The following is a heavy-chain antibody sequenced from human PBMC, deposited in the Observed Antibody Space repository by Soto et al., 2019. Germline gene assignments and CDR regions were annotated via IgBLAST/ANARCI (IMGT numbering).Heavy chain of an antibody. CDR3: ARKYCSGDSCYDVFDI. CDR2: MNPNSGNT. V-gene: IGHV1-8*01. D-gene: IGHD2-15*01. CDR1: GYTFTSYD. Sequence: ASVKVSCKASGYTFTSYDINWVRQATGQGLEWMGWMNPNSGNTGYAQKFQGRVTMTRNTSISTAYMELSSLRSEDTAVFYCARKYCSGDSCYDVFDIWGQGTMVTVSS. J-gene: IGHJ3*02.